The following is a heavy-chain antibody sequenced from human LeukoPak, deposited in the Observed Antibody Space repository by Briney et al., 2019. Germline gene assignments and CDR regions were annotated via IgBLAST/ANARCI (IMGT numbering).Heavy chain of an antibody. J-gene: IGHJ5*02. Sequence: ASVKVSCKAFGYTFTSNYMHWVRQAPGQGPEWMGVISPSGGSTTYAQKFQDRVTLTRDMSTSTDYLELSSLRSEDTAVYYCARDNSVRDEAWWFNPWGQGTLVTASS. CDR2: ISPSGGST. D-gene: IGHD5-24*01. V-gene: IGHV1-46*01. CDR3: ARDNSVRDEAWWFNP. CDR1: GYTFTSNY.